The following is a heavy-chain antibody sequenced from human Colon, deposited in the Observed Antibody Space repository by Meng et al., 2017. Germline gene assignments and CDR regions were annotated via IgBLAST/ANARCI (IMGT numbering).Heavy chain of an antibody. CDR2: ISWDSGSI. CDR1: GFNFDDYA. V-gene: IGHV3-9*01. D-gene: IGHD6-19*01. CDR3: AKGVGKWMGHFYGMDV. Sequence: SLKISCAASGFNFDDYAMHCVRQPPGKGLEWVSGISWDSGSIAYSDSVQGRFTISRDNAKNSLYLQVNSLRPEDTALYYCAKGVGKWMGHFYGMDVWGQGTTVTVSS. J-gene: IGHJ6*02.